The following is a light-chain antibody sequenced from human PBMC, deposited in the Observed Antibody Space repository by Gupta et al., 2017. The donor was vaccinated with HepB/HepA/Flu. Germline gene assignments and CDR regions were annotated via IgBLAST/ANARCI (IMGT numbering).Light chain of an antibody. CDR2: LGS. J-gene: IGKJ4*01. Sequence: DIVMTQSPLSLPVTTGEQASISCRSSQSLLHSNGYNYLDWYLQKPGQSPQLLIYLGSNRASGVPDRFSGSGSGTDFTLKISRVEAGDVVVYYCMQALQTPLFGGGTKVEIK. V-gene: IGKV2-28*01. CDR3: MQALQTPL. CDR1: QSLLHSNGYNY.